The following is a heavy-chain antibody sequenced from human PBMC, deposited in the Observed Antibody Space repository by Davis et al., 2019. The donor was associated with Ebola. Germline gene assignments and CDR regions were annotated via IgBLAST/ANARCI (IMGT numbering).Heavy chain of an antibody. CDR3: AKGFCTNGVCYSFFP. CDR2: YYYTGST. J-gene: IGHJ5*02. V-gene: IGHV4-30-4*07. CDR1: GASISSAGYS. D-gene: IGHD2-8*01. Sequence: SETLSLTCAVSGASISSAGYSWSWIRQPPGKGLEWIGYYYYTGSTYYSPSLRSRVTISVDTSKNLFSLKLTSVTAADTAVYYCAKGFCTNGVCYSFFPWGQGTLVTVSS.